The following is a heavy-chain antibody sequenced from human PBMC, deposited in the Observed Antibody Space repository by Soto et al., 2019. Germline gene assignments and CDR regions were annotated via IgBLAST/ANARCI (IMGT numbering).Heavy chain of an antibody. J-gene: IGHJ4*02. CDR2: IHYNGNT. CDR1: GDSISAYS. Sequence: SETLSLTCTVSGDSISAYSWSWVRQPPGKGLEWIGNIHYNGNTKYNPSLKSRVSMSVDTSKNQFSLKLSSVTAADTAVYYCARTPPLGYFDYWGQGTLVTVSS. V-gene: IGHV4-59*08. CDR3: ARTPPLGYFDY.